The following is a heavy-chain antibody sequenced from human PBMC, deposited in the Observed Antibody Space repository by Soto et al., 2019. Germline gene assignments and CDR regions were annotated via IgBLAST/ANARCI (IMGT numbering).Heavy chain of an antibody. V-gene: IGHV3-23*01. CDR1: GFTFSTYA. D-gene: IGHD3-22*01. CDR3: AKDSNTYYYDSSGYLEQ. J-gene: IGHJ4*02. CDR2: ISGSGGTT. Sequence: GGSLRLSCAASGFTFSTYAMTWVRQAPGMGLEWVSVISGSGGTTHYADSVKGRLTISRDNSRNTLFLQMNTLRADDTAVYFCAKDSNTYYYDSSGYLEQWGQGTLVTVSS.